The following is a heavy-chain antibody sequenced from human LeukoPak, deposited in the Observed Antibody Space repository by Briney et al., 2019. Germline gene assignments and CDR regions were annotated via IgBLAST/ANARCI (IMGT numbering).Heavy chain of an antibody. Sequence: ASVKVSCKASGYTFTSYDINWVRQATGQGLEWMGWMNPNSGNTGYAQKFQGRVTITRNTSISTAYMELSSLRSEDTAVYYCAREQQLAEGLFDYWGQGTLVTVSS. V-gene: IGHV1-8*03. CDR3: AREQQLAEGLFDY. J-gene: IGHJ4*02. CDR1: GYTFTSYD. CDR2: MNPNSGNT. D-gene: IGHD6-6*01.